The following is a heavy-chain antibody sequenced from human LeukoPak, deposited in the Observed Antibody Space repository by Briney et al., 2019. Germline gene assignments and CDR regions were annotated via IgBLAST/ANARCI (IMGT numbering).Heavy chain of an antibody. V-gene: IGHV1-2*02. CDR1: GYTFTGYY. Sequence: ASVKVSCKASGYTFTGYYMHWVRQAPGQGLEWMGWINPNSGGTNYAQKFQGRVTMTRDTSISTAYMELSRLRSDDTAVYYCARSKGRLIAVAPYYFDYWGQGTLVTVSS. D-gene: IGHD6-19*01. CDR2: INPNSGGT. J-gene: IGHJ4*02. CDR3: ARSKGRLIAVAPYYFDY.